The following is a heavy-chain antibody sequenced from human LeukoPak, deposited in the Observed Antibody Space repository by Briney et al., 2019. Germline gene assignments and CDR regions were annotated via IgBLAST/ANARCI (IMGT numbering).Heavy chain of an antibody. D-gene: IGHD3-22*01. CDR1: GGSFSGYY. Sequence: SGTLSLTCAVYGGSFSGYYWSWIRQPPGKGLEWIGEINHSGSTNYNPSLKSRVTISVDTSKNQFSLKLSSVTAADTAVYYCARGRRLIVVGHYYYYMDVWGKGTTVTVSS. CDR3: ARGRRLIVVGHYYYYMDV. V-gene: IGHV4-34*01. CDR2: INHSGST. J-gene: IGHJ6*03.